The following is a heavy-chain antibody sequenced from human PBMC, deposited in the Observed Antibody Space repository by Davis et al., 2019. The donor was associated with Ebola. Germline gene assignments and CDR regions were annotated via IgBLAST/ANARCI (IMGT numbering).Heavy chain of an antibody. CDR1: GGSFDSGGFY. CDR3: AGGPGIPASIDH. J-gene: IGHJ4*02. V-gene: IGHV4-31*03. D-gene: IGHD1-1*01. Sequence: PSETLSLTCTASGGSFDSGGFYWSWIRQLPGKGLEWIGYVYYSGATYHNPSLTGRVTLSLDTSENRFSLRLRSVTAADTAVYYCAGGPGIPASIDHWGQRTLVTVSS. CDR2: VYYSGAT.